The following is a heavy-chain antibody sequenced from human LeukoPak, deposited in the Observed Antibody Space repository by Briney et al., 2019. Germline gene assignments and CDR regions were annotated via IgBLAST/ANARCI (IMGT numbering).Heavy chain of an antibody. CDR1: GYMFTTYA. V-gene: IGHV1-18*01. CDR2: INPYNGNT. J-gene: IGHJ4*02. CDR3: ARVRVITIFGVAMARFGPFDY. D-gene: IGHD3-3*01. Sequence: ASVKVSCKASGYMFTTYAITWVRQAPGQGLEWMGWINPYNGNTNYAQKLQGRVTMTTDTSTGTAYMELRSLTSDDTAMFYCARVRVITIFGVAMARFGPFDYWGQGTLVTVSS.